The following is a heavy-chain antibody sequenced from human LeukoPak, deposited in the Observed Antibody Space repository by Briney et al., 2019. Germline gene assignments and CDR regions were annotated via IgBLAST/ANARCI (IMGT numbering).Heavy chain of an antibody. Sequence: GGSLRLSCAAPGFIFSSYWMSWVRQAPGKGLEWVANIKQDGSEEVYVDSVKGRFTISRDNAENSLFLQMNTLRAEDTAVYYCARDPYSSTWSYGMDVWGQGTTVTVSS. V-gene: IGHV3-7*05. J-gene: IGHJ6*02. CDR2: IKQDGSEE. CDR1: GFIFSSYW. CDR3: ARDPYSSTWSYGMDV. D-gene: IGHD6-6*01.